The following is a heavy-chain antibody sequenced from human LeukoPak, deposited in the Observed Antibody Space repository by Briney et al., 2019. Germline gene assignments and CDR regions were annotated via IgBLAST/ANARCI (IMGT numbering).Heavy chain of an antibody. V-gene: IGHV1-18*01. D-gene: IGHD5-18*01. J-gene: IGHJ4*02. Sequence: ASVTVSCKASGYTFTIYGITRVRQAPGQGLEWMGWISAYNGNTNYAQKFQDRVTMTTDTSTSTAYMELRSLRSDDTAMYYCARVLGILLWGPSDYWGQGTLVTVSS. CDR2: ISAYNGNT. CDR3: ARVLGILLWGPSDY. CDR1: GYTFTIYG.